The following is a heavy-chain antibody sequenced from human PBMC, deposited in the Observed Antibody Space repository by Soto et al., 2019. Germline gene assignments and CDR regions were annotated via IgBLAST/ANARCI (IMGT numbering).Heavy chain of an antibody. D-gene: IGHD6-19*01. CDR3: ARAQWAGGY. V-gene: IGHV3-21*01. CDR2: ISSSSSYI. J-gene: IGHJ4*02. Sequence: EVQLVESGGGLVKPGGSLRLSCAASGFTFSSYSMNWVRQAPGKGLEWVSSISSSSSYIYYADSVKGRFTISRDNAKNSLYLQMNGLRAEDTAVYYCARAQWAGGYWGQGTLVTVSS. CDR1: GFTFSSYS.